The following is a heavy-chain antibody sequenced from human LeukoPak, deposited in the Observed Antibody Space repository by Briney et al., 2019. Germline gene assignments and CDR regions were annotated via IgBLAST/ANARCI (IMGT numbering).Heavy chain of an antibody. D-gene: IGHD3-9*01. V-gene: IGHV4-34*01. CDR2: IYHGGST. CDR1: GGSFSGYY. CDR3: ARGWYDILTGYYTH. Sequence: SETLSLTCAVYGGSFSGYYWSWIRQPPGKGLEWIGEIYHGGSTNYNSSLKSRVTISIDTSKNQFSLKLSSVTAADTAAYYCARGWYDILTGYYTHWGQGTLVTVSS. J-gene: IGHJ4*02.